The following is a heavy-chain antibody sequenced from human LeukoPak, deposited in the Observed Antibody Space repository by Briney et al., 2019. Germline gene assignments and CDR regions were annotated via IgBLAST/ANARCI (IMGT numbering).Heavy chain of an antibody. CDR1: GDSISSSY. CDR2: IYISGST. J-gene: IGHJ4*02. D-gene: IGHD5-12*01. V-gene: IGHV4-4*07. CDR3: SRERDQVAAIRFDY. Sequence: PSETLSLICTVSGDSISSSYWSWIRQPAGKGLEYIGCIYISGSTNYNPSRKSRVTMSLATSKTQFSLKLSSVTAADTAVYYCSRERDQVAAIRFDYWGRGTLVTVSS.